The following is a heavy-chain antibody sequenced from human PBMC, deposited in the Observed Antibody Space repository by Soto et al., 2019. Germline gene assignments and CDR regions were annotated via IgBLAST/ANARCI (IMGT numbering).Heavy chain of an antibody. D-gene: IGHD3-16*01. J-gene: IGHJ6*03. CDR2: MSYDGSKK. Sequence: QVQLVESGGGVVQPGRSLRLSCVGSVFSFSSYDVNWVRQAPGTGLEWVALMSYDGSKKYYGDSVRGRVTISRDNSKNTRYLQMDHLRPEDTAIYYCAKDLKPGSRWSLGGVEHCMDVWGRGTTVSVSS. CDR1: VFSFSSYD. CDR3: AKDLKPGSRWSLGGVEHCMDV. V-gene: IGHV3-30*18.